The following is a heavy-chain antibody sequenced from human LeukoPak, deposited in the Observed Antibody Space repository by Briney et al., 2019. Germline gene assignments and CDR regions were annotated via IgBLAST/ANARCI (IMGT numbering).Heavy chain of an antibody. CDR1: GFTFSNYT. V-gene: IGHV3-48*01. Sequence: GGSLRLSCAASGFTFSNYTMNWVRQAPGKGLEWVSYISSRSSTIYYTHSVKGRFTISRENAKNSLYLQMNSLRAEDTAVYSCAREGYCNITSCPRGAIDLWGQGTEVTVSS. D-gene: IGHD2-2*01. CDR3: AREGYCNITSCPRGAIDL. CDR2: ISSRSSTI. J-gene: IGHJ3*01.